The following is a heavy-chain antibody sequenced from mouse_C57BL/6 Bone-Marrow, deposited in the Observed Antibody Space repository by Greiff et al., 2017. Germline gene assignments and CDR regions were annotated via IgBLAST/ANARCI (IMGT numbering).Heavy chain of an antibody. Sequence: EVQVVESVAELVRPGASVKLSCTASGFNIKNTYMHWVKQRPEQGLEWIGRIDPANGNTKYAPKFQGKATITADTSSNTAYLQLSSLTSEDTAIYYCASSGTTVVATDWYFDVWGTGTTVTVSS. CDR1: GFNIKNTY. CDR2: IDPANGNT. D-gene: IGHD1-1*01. CDR3: ASSGTTVVATDWYFDV. V-gene: IGHV14-3*01. J-gene: IGHJ1*03.